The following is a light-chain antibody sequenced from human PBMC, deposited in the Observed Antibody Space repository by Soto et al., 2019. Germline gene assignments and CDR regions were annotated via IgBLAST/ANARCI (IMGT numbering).Light chain of an antibody. V-gene: IGKV1-27*01. CDR2: AAS. CDR1: QAISIY. CDR3: QKYNSAPPT. J-gene: IGKJ1*01. Sequence: DIQMTQSPSSLSTSVGDRVTITCRASQAISIYLAWYQQKPGKVPKLLIYAASTLQSGVPSRFSGSGSGTDFTLTISSLQPEDVATYYCQKYNSAPPTFGQATKVEIK.